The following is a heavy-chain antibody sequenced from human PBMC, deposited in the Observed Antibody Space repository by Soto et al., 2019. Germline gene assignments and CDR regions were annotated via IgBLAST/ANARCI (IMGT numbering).Heavy chain of an antibody. J-gene: IGHJ6*03. CDR1: GFTFSSYS. CDR3: ATVPAVTYYYYYMDV. Sequence: EVQLVESGGGLVKPGGSLRLSCAASGFTFSSYSMNWVRQAPGKGLEWVSSISSSSSYIYYADSVKGRFTISRDNAKNSLYLQMNSLRAEDTAAYYCATVPAVTYYYYYMDVWGKGTTVTVSS. V-gene: IGHV3-21*01. D-gene: IGHD2-2*01. CDR2: ISSSSSYI.